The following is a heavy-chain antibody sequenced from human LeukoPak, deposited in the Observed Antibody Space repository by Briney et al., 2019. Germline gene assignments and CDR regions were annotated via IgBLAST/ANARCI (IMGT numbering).Heavy chain of an antibody. CDR3: ARDLYNGDAFDI. V-gene: IGHV3-48*02. D-gene: IGHD1-14*01. CDR1: GFTFSSYN. CDR2: ISGSSGTI. Sequence: GGSLRLSCAASGFTFSSYNMNWVRQAPGKGLEWVSYISGSSGTIYNADSLKGRFTISRDNAKNSLYLQMNSLRDEDTAVYYCARDLYNGDAFDIWGQGTMVTVSS. J-gene: IGHJ3*02.